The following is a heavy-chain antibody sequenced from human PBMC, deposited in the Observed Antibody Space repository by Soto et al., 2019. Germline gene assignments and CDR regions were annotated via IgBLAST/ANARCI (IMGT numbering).Heavy chain of an antibody. CDR2: IYSGGST. Sequence: GGSLRLSCAASGFTVSSNYMSWVRQAPGKGLEWVSVIYSGGSTYYADSVKGRFTISRDNSKNTLYLQMNSLRAEDTAVYYCARALSYYYPMDVWGQGTTVTVS. CDR3: ARALSYYYPMDV. V-gene: IGHV3-53*01. CDR1: GFTVSSNY. D-gene: IGHD3-10*01. J-gene: IGHJ6*02.